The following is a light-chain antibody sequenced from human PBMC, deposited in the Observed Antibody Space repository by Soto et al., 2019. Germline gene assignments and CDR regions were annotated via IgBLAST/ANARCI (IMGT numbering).Light chain of an antibody. CDR3: QQRSNWPSFT. CDR2: GAS. Sequence: EVVMTQSPATLSVSPGERATLSCRASETVATNLAWYQQKPGQAPRLLISGASTRAAGISDRFRGSGSGTEFTLTISSLRSEDSAIYYCQQRSNWPSFTFGPGTKVDIK. V-gene: IGKV3-15*01. CDR1: ETVATN. J-gene: IGKJ3*01.